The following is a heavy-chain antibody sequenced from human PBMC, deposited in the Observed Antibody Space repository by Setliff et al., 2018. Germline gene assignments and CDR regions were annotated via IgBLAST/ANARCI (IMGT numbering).Heavy chain of an antibody. CDR3: TSHHCSSTSCYVLSPDY. V-gene: IGHV3-72*01. CDR1: GFTFSAHY. D-gene: IGHD2-2*01. CDR2: IRNKDNSYTT. Sequence: GGSLRLSCAASGFTFSAHYMYWLRQAPGKGLEWVGRIRNKDNSYTTEYAASVKGRFTISRDDSKSIAYLQMNSLKTEDTAVYYCTSHHCSSTSCYVLSPDYWGQGTLVTVSS. J-gene: IGHJ4*02.